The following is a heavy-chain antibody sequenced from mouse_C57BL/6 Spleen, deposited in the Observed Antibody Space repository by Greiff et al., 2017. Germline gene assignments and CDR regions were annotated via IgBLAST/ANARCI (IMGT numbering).Heavy chain of an antibody. CDR3: ARMRFAY. V-gene: IGHV5-17*01. Sequence: EVQLVESGGGLVKPGGSLKLSCAASGFTFSDYRMHWVRQAPEKGLEWVAYISSGSSTIYYADTVKGRFTISRDNAKNTLFLQMTSLRSEDTAMYYCARMRFAYWGQGTLVTVSA. CDR1: GFTFSDYR. J-gene: IGHJ3*01. CDR2: ISSGSSTI.